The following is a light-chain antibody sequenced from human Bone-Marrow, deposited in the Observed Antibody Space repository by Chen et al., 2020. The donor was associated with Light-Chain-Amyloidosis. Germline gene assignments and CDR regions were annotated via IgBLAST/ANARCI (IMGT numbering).Light chain of an antibody. CDR3: QSYQGSSQGV. CDR1: SGSIATND. J-gene: IGLJ3*02. Sequence: NFMLTQPHSVAESPGKKVIISCTRSSGSIATNDVQWYQQRPGSSPTTVIYEDDQSPSGVPDRFSGSIDRSSNSASLTISGLKTEDEADYYCQSYQGSSQGVFGGGTKLTVL. CDR2: EDD. V-gene: IGLV6-57*01.